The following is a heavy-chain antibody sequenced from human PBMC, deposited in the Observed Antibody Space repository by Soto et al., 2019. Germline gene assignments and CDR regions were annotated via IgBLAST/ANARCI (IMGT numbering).Heavy chain of an antibody. J-gene: IGHJ4*02. CDR3: AAGDYHDTSGYSSDY. CDR2: INGGNGDT. D-gene: IGHD3-3*01. V-gene: IGHV1-3*01. CDR1: GYTFTSSG. Sequence: ASVKVSCKASGYTFTSSGMQWVRQAPGQRLEWMGWINGGNGDTKYSQKFQDRVTITRDASASTAYMELSSLRFEDTAVYYCAAGDYHDTSGYSSDYWGQGTLVTVSS.